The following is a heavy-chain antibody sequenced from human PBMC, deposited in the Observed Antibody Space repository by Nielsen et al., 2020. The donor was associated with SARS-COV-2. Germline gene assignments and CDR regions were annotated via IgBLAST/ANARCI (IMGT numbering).Heavy chain of an antibody. J-gene: IGHJ6*03. V-gene: IGHV5-51*01. CDR3: AILAWDIVVVPAAYYYMDV. Sequence: VRQMPGKGLEWMGIIYPGDSDTRYSPSFQGQVTISADKSISTAYLQWSSLKASDTAMYYCAILAWDIVVVPAAYYYMDVWGKGTTVTVSS. CDR2: IYPGDSDT. D-gene: IGHD2-2*01.